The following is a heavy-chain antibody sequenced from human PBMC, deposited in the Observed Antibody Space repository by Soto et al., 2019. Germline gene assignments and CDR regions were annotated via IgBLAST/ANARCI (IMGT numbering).Heavy chain of an antibody. V-gene: IGHV1-2*04. CDR2: IDPNSGGT. CDR3: ARVGGKNNRGWTPGY. D-gene: IGHD6-19*01. CDR1: GYTFSYYN. Sequence: QVQLVQSGAEVKKPGASVKVSCKASGYTFSYYNIHWVRQAPGQGLEWMGWIDPNSGGTNYAQKFQDWVTMTRDTSISTAYLEVSMLRSDDTAVYYCARVGGKNNRGWTPGYWGQGTLVTVSS. J-gene: IGHJ4*02.